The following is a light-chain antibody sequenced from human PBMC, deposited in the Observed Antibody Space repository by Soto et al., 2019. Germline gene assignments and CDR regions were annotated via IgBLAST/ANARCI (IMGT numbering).Light chain of an antibody. V-gene: IGLV3-21*02. Sequence: SCDLTQPASLSVAPGQTARITGGGNNIGSKSVHWYQQKPGQAPVLVVYDDSDRPSGIPERFSGSNSGNTATLIISRVEAGDEAAYYCQVWDSSRDDYVLRTGTKVTVL. J-gene: IGLJ1*01. CDR3: QVWDSSRDDYV. CDR1: NIGSKS. CDR2: DDS.